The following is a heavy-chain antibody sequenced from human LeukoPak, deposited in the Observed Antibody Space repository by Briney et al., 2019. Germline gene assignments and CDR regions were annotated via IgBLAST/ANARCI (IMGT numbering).Heavy chain of an antibody. CDR3: ARHCCSGPAKRVFDI. CDR1: GGSIISSDYH. Sequence: SETLSLTCTVSGGSIISSDYHWGWVRQPPGKGLEWIGTISYSGNTDYNPSLRSRVTISVDTSNTQFSLRLGSVTAADTAVYHCARHCCSGPAKRVFDIWGQGTMVTVSS. V-gene: IGHV4-39*01. CDR2: ISYSGNT. J-gene: IGHJ3*02. D-gene: IGHD2-15*01.